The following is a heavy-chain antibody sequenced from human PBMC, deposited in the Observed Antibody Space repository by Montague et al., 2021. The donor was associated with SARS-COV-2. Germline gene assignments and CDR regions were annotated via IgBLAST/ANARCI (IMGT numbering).Heavy chain of an antibody. CDR1: GVSVTDYY. CDR2: VLYNKGT. V-gene: IGHV4-59*02. CDR3: ARGRRPVVVPGAGPAGRAFDI. J-gene: IGHJ3*02. Sequence: SETLSLTCTVSGVSVTDYYWSWIRQPPGKGLEWVGDVLYNKGTNFNPSLKSGVTISEDTSKNQFYLRLNSVTAADTAVYYCARGRRPVVVPGAGPAGRAFDIWGQGTMVTVSS. D-gene: IGHD2-2*01.